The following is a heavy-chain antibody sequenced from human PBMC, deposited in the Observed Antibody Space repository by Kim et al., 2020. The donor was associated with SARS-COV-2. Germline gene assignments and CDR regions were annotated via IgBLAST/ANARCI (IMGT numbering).Heavy chain of an antibody. CDR2: IWYDGSNK. V-gene: IGHV3-33*01. CDR3: ASNRYYYGSGSYYLDY. D-gene: IGHD3-10*01. J-gene: IGHJ4*02. CDR1: GFTFSSYG. Sequence: LRLSCAASGFTFSSYGMHWVRQAPGKGLEWVAVIWYDGSNKYYADSVKGRFTISRDNSKNTLYLQMNSRRAEDTAVYYCASNRYYYGSGSYYLDYWGQGTLVTVSS.